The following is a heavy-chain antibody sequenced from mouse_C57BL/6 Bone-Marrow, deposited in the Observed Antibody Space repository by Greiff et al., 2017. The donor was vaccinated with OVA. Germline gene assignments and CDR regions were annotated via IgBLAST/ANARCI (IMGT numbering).Heavy chain of an antibody. D-gene: IGHD1-1*01. Sequence: EVQLQQSGPELVKPGASVKISCKASGYSFTGYYMNWVKQSPEKSLEWIGEINPSTGGTTYNQKFKAKATLTVNKSSSTAYRQLKSLTSEDSAVYYCLVVGYFDYWGQGTTLTVSS. CDR2: INPSTGGT. V-gene: IGHV1-42*01. J-gene: IGHJ2*01. CDR3: LVVGYFDY. CDR1: GYSFTGYY.